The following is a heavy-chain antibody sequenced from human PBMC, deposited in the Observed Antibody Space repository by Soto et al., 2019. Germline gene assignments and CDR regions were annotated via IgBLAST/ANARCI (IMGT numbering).Heavy chain of an antibody. D-gene: IGHD1-26*01. CDR1: NGSISGFY. J-gene: IGHJ4*02. CDR3: VRVGVGIGNHFDS. V-gene: IGHV4-59*12. CDR2: IHYSGRT. Sequence: QVQLQESGPGLVKPSETLSLTCSVSNGSISGFYWTWIRQPPGKILEWIGYIHYSGRTDYNPSLTSRATLSVDPSKHQFSLNLKSITAADTAVYYCVRVGVGIGNHFDSWGRGTLVTVSS.